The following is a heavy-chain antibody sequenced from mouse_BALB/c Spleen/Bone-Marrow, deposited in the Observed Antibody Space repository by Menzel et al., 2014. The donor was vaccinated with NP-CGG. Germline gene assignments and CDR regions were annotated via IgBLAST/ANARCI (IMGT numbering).Heavy chain of an antibody. CDR1: GYTFTSYD. CDR3: ARSGDSSGYGFAY. CDR2: IYPGDGST. D-gene: IGHD3-2*01. Sequence: VQLVESGPELVKPGALVKISCKASGYTFTSYDINWVKQRPGQGLEWIGWIYPGDGSTKYNEKFKGKATLTADKSSSTAYMQLSSLTSDNSAVYFCARSGDSSGYGFAYWGQGTLVTVSA. V-gene: IGHV1S56*01. J-gene: IGHJ3*01.